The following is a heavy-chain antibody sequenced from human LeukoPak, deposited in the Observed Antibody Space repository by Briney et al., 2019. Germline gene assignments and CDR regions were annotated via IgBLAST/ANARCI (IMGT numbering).Heavy chain of an antibody. J-gene: IGHJ4*02. CDR3: ARGGPYSSSWYPFDY. CDR2: INIDGSST. D-gene: IGHD6-13*01. CDR1: GFTFSSYW. V-gene: IGHV3-74*01. Sequence: PGGSLRLSCAASGFTFSSYWMHWVRQAPGKGLVWVSRINIDGSSTSYADSVKGRFTISRDNAENTLYLQMNSLRAEDTAVYYCARGGPYSSSWYPFDYWGQGTLVTVSS.